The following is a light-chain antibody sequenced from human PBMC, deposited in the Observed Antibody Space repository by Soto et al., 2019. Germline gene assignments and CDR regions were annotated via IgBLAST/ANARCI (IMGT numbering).Light chain of an antibody. CDR2: DAS. V-gene: IGKV3-11*01. Sequence: EIVLTQSPSTLSLSLGERFTLSCRASQSVSSYLAWYQQKPGQAPRLLIYDASNRTTGIPARFSGSGSGTDFTLTISSLEPEDFAVYYCQQRSNWPPTFGQGTRMEIK. CDR3: QQRSNWPPT. CDR1: QSVSSY. J-gene: IGKJ5*01.